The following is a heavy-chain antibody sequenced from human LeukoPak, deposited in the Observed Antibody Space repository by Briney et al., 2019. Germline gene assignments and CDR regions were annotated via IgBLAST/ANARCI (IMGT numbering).Heavy chain of an antibody. J-gene: IGHJ3*02. V-gene: IGHV3-11*01. CDR3: ARARPPDSDAFDI. CDR1: GFTFSDHY. CDR2: IGSSGDTI. D-gene: IGHD1-14*01. Sequence: GGSLRLSCAASGFTFSDHYTSWIRQAPGKGLEWVSYIGSSGDTIYYADSVMGRFTISRDNAKNSLYLQMNNLRAEDTAVYYCARARPPDSDAFDIWGQGTMLTVSS.